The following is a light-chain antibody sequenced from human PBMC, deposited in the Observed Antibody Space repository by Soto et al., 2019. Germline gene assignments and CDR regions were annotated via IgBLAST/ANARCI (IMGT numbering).Light chain of an antibody. V-gene: IGLV2-8*01. Sequence: QSALTQPASASGSPGQSVTISCTGTSSDVGGYNYVSWYQQHPGKVPKLMVYEVNKRPSGVPDRFSGSKSGNTASLIVSGLQAEDEGDYYCASYACGDTVFGTGTKLTVL. CDR1: SSDVGGYNY. CDR3: ASYACGDTV. J-gene: IGLJ1*01. CDR2: EVN.